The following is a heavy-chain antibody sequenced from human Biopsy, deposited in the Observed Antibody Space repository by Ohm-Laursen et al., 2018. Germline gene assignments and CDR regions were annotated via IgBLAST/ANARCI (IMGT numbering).Heavy chain of an antibody. CDR2: ISYNERT. Sequence: SQTLSLTCSVSGASVKTSGYFWAWIRQLPGKGLEWIGYISYNERTHYNPSLTSRLAISFDTLNNQISLQLRSVSAADTAVYYCVREPKTGTAEAWYFDLWGRGSPVTVPS. D-gene: IGHD3-9*01. V-gene: IGHV4-31*03. CDR3: VREPKTGTAEAWYFDL. J-gene: IGHJ2*01. CDR1: GASVKTSGYF.